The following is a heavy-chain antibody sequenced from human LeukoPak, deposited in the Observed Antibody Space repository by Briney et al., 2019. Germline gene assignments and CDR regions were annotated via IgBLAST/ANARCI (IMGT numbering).Heavy chain of an antibody. CDR3: AKDVSSSPRTFDI. V-gene: IGHV3-23*01. Sequence: GGSLRLSCAASGFTFSSYAMSWVRQAPEKGLEWLSGISGSGGTTYYADSVKGRFTISRDNSRNTLYLQVNSLRAEDTAVYYCAKDVSSSPRTFDIWGQGTMVTVSS. CDR2: ISGSGGTT. J-gene: IGHJ3*02. D-gene: IGHD6-13*01. CDR1: GFTFSSYA.